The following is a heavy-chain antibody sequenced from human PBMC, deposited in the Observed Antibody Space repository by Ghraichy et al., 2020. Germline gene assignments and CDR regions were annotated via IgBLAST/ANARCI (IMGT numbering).Heavy chain of an antibody. CDR2: IYYSGST. J-gene: IGHJ5*02. CDR3: ASYLSIAARPDWFDP. V-gene: IGHV4-39*01. Sequence: ESLNISCTVSGGSISSSSYYWGWIRQPPGKGLEWIGSIYYSGSTYYNPSLKSRVTISVDTSKNQFSLKLSSVTAADTAVYYCASYLSIAARPDWFDPWGQGTLVTVSS. D-gene: IGHD6-6*01. CDR1: GGSISSSSYY.